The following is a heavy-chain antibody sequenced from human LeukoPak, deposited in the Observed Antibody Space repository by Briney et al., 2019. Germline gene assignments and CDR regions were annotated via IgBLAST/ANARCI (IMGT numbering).Heavy chain of an antibody. Sequence: GGSLRLSCAASGFTFSTYDMSWVRQTPGKGLEWVSAISGTHAGRQGTTYCADSVKGRFTISRDDSKNTLYLQMHSLRAEDTAIYFCAKGGYFSYDMWGQGTKVTVSP. CDR2: ISGTHAGRQGTT. CDR3: AKGGYFSYDM. J-gene: IGHJ3*02. V-gene: IGHV3-23*01. D-gene: IGHD5-18*01. CDR1: GFTFSTYD.